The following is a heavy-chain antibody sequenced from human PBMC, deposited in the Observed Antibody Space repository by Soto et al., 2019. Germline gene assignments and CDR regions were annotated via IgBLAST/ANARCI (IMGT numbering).Heavy chain of an antibody. CDR3: ARVYGGNSNWYFDL. V-gene: IGHV4-31*03. CDR1: GGSISSGGYY. D-gene: IGHD4-17*01. Sequence: QVQLQESGPGLVKPSQTLSLTCTVSGGSISSGGYYWSWIRQHPGKGLEWIGYIYYSGSTYYNPSLKSRVTISVDTSTTPFSRKLSSVTAADTAVYYCARVYGGNSNWYFDLWGRGTLVTVSS. J-gene: IGHJ2*01. CDR2: IYYSGST.